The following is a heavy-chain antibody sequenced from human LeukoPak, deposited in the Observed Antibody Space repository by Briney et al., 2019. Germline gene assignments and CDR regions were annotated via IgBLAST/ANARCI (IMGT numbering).Heavy chain of an antibody. CDR3: SSLGYYDSSGYYFDY. D-gene: IGHD3-22*01. CDR1: GFTFSSYA. Sequence: GRSLRLSCAASGFTFSSYAMHWVREAPGKGLEWVAVISYDGSNKYYADSVKGRFTISRDNSKNTLYLQMNSLRAEDTAVYYCSSLGYYDSSGYYFDYWGQGTLVTVSS. J-gene: IGHJ4*02. V-gene: IGHV3-30-3*01. CDR2: ISYDGSNK.